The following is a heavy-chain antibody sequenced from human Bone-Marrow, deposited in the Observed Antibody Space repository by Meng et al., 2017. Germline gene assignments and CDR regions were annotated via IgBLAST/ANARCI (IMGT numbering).Heavy chain of an antibody. CDR3: ARGYSSGWYRAP. CDR2: INPNSGGT. Sequence: ASVKVSCKASGYTFTGYYMHWVRQAPGQGLEWMGRINPNSGGTNYAQKFQGRVTMTRYTSISTAYMELSRLRSDDTAVYYCARGYSSGWYRAPWGQGTLVTVSS. V-gene: IGHV1-2*06. CDR1: GYTFTGYY. D-gene: IGHD6-19*01. J-gene: IGHJ5*02.